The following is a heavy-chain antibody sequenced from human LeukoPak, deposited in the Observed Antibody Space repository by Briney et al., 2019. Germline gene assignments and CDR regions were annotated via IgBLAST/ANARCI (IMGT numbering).Heavy chain of an antibody. Sequence: TGGSLRLSCAASGFSYGGFSMSWVRQTPGKGLEWVTYVHEHGREIFYADSVKGRFTISRDNAKNSLYLQMNSLRAEDTGVYYCARPRGCGSSRCNNFDYWGQGTLVTVSS. CDR1: GFSYGGFS. D-gene: IGHD2-21*01. CDR2: VHEHGREI. CDR3: ARPRGCGSSRCNNFDY. V-gene: IGHV3-7*01. J-gene: IGHJ4*02.